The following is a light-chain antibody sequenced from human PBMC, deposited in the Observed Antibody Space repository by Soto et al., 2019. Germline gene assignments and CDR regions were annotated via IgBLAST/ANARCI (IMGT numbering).Light chain of an antibody. J-gene: IGLJ2*01. CDR1: SSDVGSYNY. CDR3: QSYDTSLSGVI. Sequence: QSVLTQPASVSGSPGQSITISCTGTSSDVGSYNYVSWYQQHPGKAPKLMIYEVRNRPSGVSDRFSGSKSGKTASLTIFGLQAEDEADYYCQSYDTSLSGVIFGAGTKLTVL. CDR2: EVR. V-gene: IGLV2-14*01.